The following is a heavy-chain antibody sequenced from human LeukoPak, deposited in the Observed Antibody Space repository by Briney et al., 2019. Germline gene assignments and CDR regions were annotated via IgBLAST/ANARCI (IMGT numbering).Heavy chain of an antibody. CDR3: ARPMYYYHNTGLNINY. CDR1: GFALSNYA. CDR2: ISHDGSTK. Sequence: GGSLRLSCVASGFALSNYAVHWVRQAPGKGLEWVAVISHDGSTKSYVDSLKGRFTISRDNSQDTVYLQMSSLRPEDTAVYYCARPMYYYHNTGLNINYWGQGALVTVSS. J-gene: IGHJ4*02. V-gene: IGHV3-30-3*01. D-gene: IGHD3-22*01.